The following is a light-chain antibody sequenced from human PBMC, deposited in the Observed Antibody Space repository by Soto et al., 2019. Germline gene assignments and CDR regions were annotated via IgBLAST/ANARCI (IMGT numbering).Light chain of an antibody. J-gene: IGKJ1*01. V-gene: IGKV1-39*01. CDR2: AAS. CDR1: HSIGTY. CDR3: QQTYDIPPT. Sequence: DIQMTQSPSSLSASVGDAVTITCRAGHSIGTYLSWYQLKPGKAPELLIYAASSLQSGVPSRFGGSGSGTDFTLTISSLQPEDVATYYCQQTYDIPPTFGQGTKVDVK.